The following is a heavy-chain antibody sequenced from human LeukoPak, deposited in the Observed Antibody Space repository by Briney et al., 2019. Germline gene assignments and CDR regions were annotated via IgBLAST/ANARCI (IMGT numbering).Heavy chain of an antibody. V-gene: IGHV4-34*01. D-gene: IGHD6-13*01. J-gene: IGHJ4*02. CDR1: GGSFSGYY. CDR3: ARGLGIAAAGTSYYFDY. Sequence: SETLSLTCAVYGGSFSGYYWSWIRQPPGKGLEWIGEINHSGSTNYNPSLKSRVTISVDTSENQFSLKLSSVTAADTAVYYCARGLGIAAAGTSYYFDYWGQGTLVTVSS. CDR2: INHSGST.